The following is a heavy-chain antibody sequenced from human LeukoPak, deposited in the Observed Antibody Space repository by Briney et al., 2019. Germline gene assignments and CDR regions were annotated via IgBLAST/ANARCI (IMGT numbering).Heavy chain of an antibody. Sequence: GGSLRRSCAASGFTCSSYWMRWVGQAPGKGREGGSSISSSSTYIYYADSVKGRFTISRDNAKNSLYLQTNSLRAEDTAVYYCASVRFLEWLLYPRYYYYIDVWGKGTTLTVSS. CDR2: ISSSSTYI. CDR1: GFTCSSYW. D-gene: IGHD3-3*01. CDR3: ASVRFLEWLLYPRYYYYIDV. V-gene: IGHV3-21*01. J-gene: IGHJ6*03.